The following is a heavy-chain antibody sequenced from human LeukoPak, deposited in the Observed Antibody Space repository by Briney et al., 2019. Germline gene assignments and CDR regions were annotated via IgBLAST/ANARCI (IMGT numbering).Heavy chain of an antibody. V-gene: IGHV4-34*01. D-gene: IGHD3-22*01. CDR1: GGSFSGYY. CDR2: INHSGDT. J-gene: IGHJ4*02. CDR3: TRELSGSQDY. Sequence: SETLSLTCTVNGGSFSGYYWSWIRQPPGMGLEWIGEINHSGDTSYRPSLKSRVTISVDTSKKQFSLKLSSVTAADTAVYYCTRELSGSQDYWGQGTLVTVSS.